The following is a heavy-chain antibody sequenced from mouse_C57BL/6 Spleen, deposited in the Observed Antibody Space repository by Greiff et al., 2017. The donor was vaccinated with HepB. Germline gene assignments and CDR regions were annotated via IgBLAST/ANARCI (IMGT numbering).Heavy chain of an antibody. CDR2: IYPGDGDT. J-gene: IGHJ1*03. V-gene: IGHV1-82*01. CDR3: ARSSDYGSSYGYFDV. CDR1: GYAFSSSW. Sequence: VQLQQSGPELVKPGASVKISCKASGYAFSSSWMNWVKQRPGKGLEWIGRIYPGDGDTNYNGKFKGKATLTADKSSSTAYMQLSSLTSEDSAVYFWARSSDYGSSYGYFDVWGTGTTVTVSS. D-gene: IGHD1-1*01.